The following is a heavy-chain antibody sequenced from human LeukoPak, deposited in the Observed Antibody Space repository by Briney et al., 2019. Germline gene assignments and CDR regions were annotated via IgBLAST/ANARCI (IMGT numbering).Heavy chain of an antibody. CDR2: INHSGST. CDR3: ARRGSGWYT. D-gene: IGHD6-19*01. J-gene: IGHJ5*02. V-gene: IGHV4-4*02. Sequence: SETLSLTCAVSGGSISSSNWWSWIRQPPGKGLEWIGEINHSGSTNYNPSLKSRVTISVDTSKNQFSLKLSSVTAADTAVYYCARRGSGWYTWGQGTLVTVSS. CDR1: GGSISSSNW.